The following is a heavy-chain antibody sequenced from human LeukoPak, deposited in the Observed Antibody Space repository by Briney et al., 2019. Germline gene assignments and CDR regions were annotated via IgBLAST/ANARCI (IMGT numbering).Heavy chain of an antibody. Sequence: SETLSLTCTVSGGSISSYYWSWIRQPPGKGLEWIGYIYYSGSTNYNPSLKSRVTISVDTSKNQFSLKLSSVTAADTAVYYCARGLAVADSALDYWGQGTLVTVSS. CDR1: GGSISSYY. CDR2: IYYSGST. V-gene: IGHV4-59*12. D-gene: IGHD6-19*01. CDR3: ARGLAVADSALDY. J-gene: IGHJ4*02.